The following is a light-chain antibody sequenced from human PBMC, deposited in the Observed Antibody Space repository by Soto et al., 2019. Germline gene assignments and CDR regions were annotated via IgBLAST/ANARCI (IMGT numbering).Light chain of an antibody. CDR2: EVS. V-gene: IGLV2-14*01. CDR3: SALTTSFTEV. Sequence: QSALTQTTPANGSPGQSVAISCTGTSSDVGAYNYVSWYQQHPGKAHQLRLSEVSNRPSGVSDRLSGSKSGNTGSRSISGLQAAYEAEYYGSALTTSFTEVFGTGTMGTV. J-gene: IGLJ1*01. CDR1: SSDVGAYNY.